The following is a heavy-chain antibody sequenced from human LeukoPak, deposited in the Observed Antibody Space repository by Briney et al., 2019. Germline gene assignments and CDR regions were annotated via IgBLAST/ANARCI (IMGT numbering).Heavy chain of an antibody. CDR2: ILYDGSNK. J-gene: IGHJ4*02. Sequence: GGSLRLSCAASGFTFSSYGMHWVRQAPGKGLEWVAFILYDGSNKYYADSVKGRFIISRDNSKNTLYLQMNSLRAEDTAVYYCAKDRMVRGVKYYFDYWGQGTLVTVSS. D-gene: IGHD3-10*01. CDR1: GFTFSSYG. V-gene: IGHV3-30*02. CDR3: AKDRMVRGVKYYFDY.